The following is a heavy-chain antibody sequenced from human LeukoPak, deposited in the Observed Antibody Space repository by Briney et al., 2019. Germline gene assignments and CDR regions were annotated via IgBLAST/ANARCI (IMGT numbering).Heavy chain of an antibody. D-gene: IGHD4-17*01. J-gene: IGHJ3*02. CDR3: ARLKSFSGYFGVFEI. V-gene: IGHV4-38-2*01. CDR2: IYHSGTT. Sequence: SETLSLTCAVSGYSINSGYYWGWIRQPPGKGLEWIGSIYHSGTTYYNPSLKSRVTISVDTSKNQFSLKLSSVTAADTAVYYCARLKSFSGYFGVFEIWGQGTMVTVSS. CDR1: GYSINSGYY.